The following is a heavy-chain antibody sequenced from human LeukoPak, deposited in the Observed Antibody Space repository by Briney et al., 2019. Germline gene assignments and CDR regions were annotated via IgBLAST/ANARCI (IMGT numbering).Heavy chain of an antibody. Sequence: SQTLSLTCAISGDRVSSNSAAWSWIRQSPSRGLEWLGRTSYRSKWYNDYAVSVKSRIIINPDTSKNQFSLQLNSVTPEDTAVYYCARGGFDSSAWYDYYGMDVWGQGTTVTVSS. CDR2: TSYRSKWYN. D-gene: IGHD6-19*01. V-gene: IGHV6-1*01. J-gene: IGHJ6*02. CDR1: GDRVSSNSAA. CDR3: ARGGFDSSAWYDYYGMDV.